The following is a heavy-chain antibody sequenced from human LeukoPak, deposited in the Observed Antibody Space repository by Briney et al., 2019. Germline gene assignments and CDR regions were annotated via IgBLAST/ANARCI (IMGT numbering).Heavy chain of an antibody. Sequence: PGGSLRLSCAASGFTVSSNYMSWVRQAPGKGLEWVSVIYSGGSTYYAGSVKGRFTISRDNSKNTLYLQMNSLRAEDTAVYYCARDGLYDYGFDYWGQGTLVTVSS. CDR3: ARDGLYDYGFDY. J-gene: IGHJ4*02. CDR2: IYSGGST. D-gene: IGHD4-17*01. CDR1: GFTVSSNY. V-gene: IGHV3-53*01.